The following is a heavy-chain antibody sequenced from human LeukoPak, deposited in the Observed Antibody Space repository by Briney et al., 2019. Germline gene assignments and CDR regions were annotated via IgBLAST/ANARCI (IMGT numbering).Heavy chain of an antibody. Sequence: NPSETLSLTCTVSGGSISSYYWSWIRQPAGKGLEWIGRIYTSGSTNYNPSLKSRVTMSVDTSKNQFPLKLSSVTAADTAVYYCAREVPCGGDCYEDAFDIWGQGTMVTVSS. V-gene: IGHV4-4*07. CDR1: GGSISSYY. D-gene: IGHD2-21*02. J-gene: IGHJ3*02. CDR2: IYTSGST. CDR3: AREVPCGGDCYEDAFDI.